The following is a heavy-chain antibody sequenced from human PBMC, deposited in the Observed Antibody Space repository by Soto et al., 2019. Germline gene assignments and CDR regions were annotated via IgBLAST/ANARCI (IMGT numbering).Heavy chain of an antibody. V-gene: IGHV4-59*01. CDR1: GGSISSYY. D-gene: IGHD6-19*01. CDR3: ASLYSSGWYGHWFDP. Sequence: SETLSLTCTVSGGSISSYYWSWIRQPPGKGLEWIGYIYYSGSTNYNPSLKSRVTISVDTSKNQFSLKLSSVTAADTAVYYCASLYSSGWYGHWFDPSGQGTLVTVSS. CDR2: IYYSGST. J-gene: IGHJ5*02.